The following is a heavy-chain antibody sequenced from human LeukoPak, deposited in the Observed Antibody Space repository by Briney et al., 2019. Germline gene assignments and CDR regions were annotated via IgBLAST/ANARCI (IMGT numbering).Heavy chain of an antibody. CDR2: IRSKAYGGTT. D-gene: IGHD1-1*01. J-gene: IGHJ6*02. V-gene: IGHV3-49*04. CDR1: GFTFGDYA. Sequence: GGSLSLSCTASGFTFGDYAMTWVRQTPGKGLEWVGFIRSKAYGGTTEFAASVKGRFTISRDDSKSIAYLQMNSLKTEDTAVYYCTTYNPSNYYGMDVWGQGTTVTVS. CDR3: TTYNPSNYYGMDV.